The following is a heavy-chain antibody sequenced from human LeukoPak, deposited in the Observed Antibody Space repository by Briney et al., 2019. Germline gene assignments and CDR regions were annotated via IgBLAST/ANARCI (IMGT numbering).Heavy chain of an antibody. V-gene: IGHV1-18*01. CDR3: ARGPRELRFLEWLLY. Sequence: GASVKVSCKASGYTFTSYGMSWVRQAPGQGLEWMGWISAYNGNTNYAQKLQGRVTMTTDTSTSTAYMELRSLRSDDTAVYYCARGPRELRFLEWLLYWGQGTLVTVSS. J-gene: IGHJ4*02. CDR2: ISAYNGNT. CDR1: GYTFTSYG. D-gene: IGHD3-3*01.